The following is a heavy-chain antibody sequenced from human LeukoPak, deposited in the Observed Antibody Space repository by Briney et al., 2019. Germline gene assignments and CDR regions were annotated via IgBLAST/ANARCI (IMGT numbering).Heavy chain of an antibody. V-gene: IGHV3-21*04. CDR3: ARLAVAGRDAFDI. J-gene: IGHJ3*02. CDR2: ISSSSSYI. Sequence: GGSLRLSCAASGFTFSNYSMNWVRQAPGKGLEWVSSISSSSSYIYYADSVKGRFTISRDNAKNSLYLQMNSLRAEDTAVYYCARLAVAGRDAFDIWGQGTMVTVSS. D-gene: IGHD6-19*01. CDR1: GFTFSNYS.